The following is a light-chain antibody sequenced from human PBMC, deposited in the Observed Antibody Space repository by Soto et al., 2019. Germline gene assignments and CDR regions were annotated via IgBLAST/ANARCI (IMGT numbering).Light chain of an antibody. J-gene: IGKJ1*01. Sequence: AIQLTQSPSSLSASVGDRVTISCRASQGIGNDLAWYQQKPGKAPRLLIFAASNLQSGVPSRFSGSGSGTDFTLTISRLQPEDFATYYCLQLYTFSWTFGQGTKVEI. CDR1: QGIGND. V-gene: IGKV1-6*01. CDR3: LQLYTFSWT. CDR2: AAS.